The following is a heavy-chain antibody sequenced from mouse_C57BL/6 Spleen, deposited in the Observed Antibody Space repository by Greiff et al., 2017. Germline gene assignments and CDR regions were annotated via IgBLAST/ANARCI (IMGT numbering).Heavy chain of an antibody. CDR2: IDPETGGT. V-gene: IGHV1-15*01. Sequence: VQLQQSGAELVRPGASVTLSCKASGYTFTDYEMHWVKQTPVHGLEWIVAIDPETGGTAYNQKFKGKAILTADKSSSTAYMERRSLTSEDSAVYYCTRGGGSSLAWFAYWGQGTLVTVSA. J-gene: IGHJ3*01. CDR1: GYTFTDYE. D-gene: IGHD1-1*01. CDR3: TRGGGSSLAWFAY.